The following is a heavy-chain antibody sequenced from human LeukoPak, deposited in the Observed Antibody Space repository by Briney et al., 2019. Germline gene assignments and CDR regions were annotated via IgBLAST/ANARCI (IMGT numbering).Heavy chain of an antibody. V-gene: IGHV4-34*01. CDR3: ARGPYEDILTGYPSYYFDY. CDR2: INHSGST. J-gene: IGHJ4*02. CDR1: GGSFSGYY. D-gene: IGHD3-9*01. Sequence: KPSETLSLTCAVYGGSFSGYYWSWIRQPPGMGLEWIGEINHSGSTNYNPSLKSRVTISVDRSKNQFSLKLSSVTAADTAVYYCARGPYEDILTGYPSYYFDYWGQGTLVTVSS.